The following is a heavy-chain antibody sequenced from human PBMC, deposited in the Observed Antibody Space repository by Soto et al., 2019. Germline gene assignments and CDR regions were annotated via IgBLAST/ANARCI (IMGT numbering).Heavy chain of an antibody. J-gene: IGHJ4*02. D-gene: IGHD3-10*01. CDR2: IWYDGSNK. CDR1: GFTFSSYG. V-gene: IGHV3-33*06. CDR3: AKDSGDYYGSGSYSYFDY. Sequence: QVQLVESGGGVVQPGRSLRLSCAASGFTFSSYGMHWVRQAPGKGLEWVAVIWYDGSNKYYADSVKGRFTISRDNSKNTLYLQMNSLRAEDTAVYYWAKDSGDYYGSGSYSYFDYWGQGTLVTVSS.